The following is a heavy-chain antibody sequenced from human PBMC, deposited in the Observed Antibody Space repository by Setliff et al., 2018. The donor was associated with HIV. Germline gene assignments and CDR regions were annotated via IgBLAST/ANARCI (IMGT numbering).Heavy chain of an antibody. Sequence: GGSLRLSCVASGIMFSRDWMLWVRQAPGKGLVWVSRINSDGSSTYHADSVKGRFTISRDNAKNTLYLQMNGLRADDTAVYYCAIDDNAGGIDYWGQGTLVTVSS. CDR3: AIDDNAGGIDY. CDR1: GIMFSRDW. J-gene: IGHJ4*02. V-gene: IGHV3-74*01. D-gene: IGHD1-26*01. CDR2: INSDGSST.